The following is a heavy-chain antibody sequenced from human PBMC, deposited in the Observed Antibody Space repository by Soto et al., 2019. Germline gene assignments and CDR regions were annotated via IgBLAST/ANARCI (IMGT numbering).Heavy chain of an antibody. Sequence: SETLSLTCTVSGGSIGRSSYYWGWIRQPPGKGLEWIGGIYYSGSTYYNPSLKSRVTISVDTSKNQFSLKLSSVTAADTAVYYCAKGGSGSYSNAFDIWGQGTMVTVSS. CDR1: GGSIGRSSYY. J-gene: IGHJ3*02. CDR3: AKGGSGSYSNAFDI. D-gene: IGHD3-10*01. CDR2: IYYSGST. V-gene: IGHV4-39*01.